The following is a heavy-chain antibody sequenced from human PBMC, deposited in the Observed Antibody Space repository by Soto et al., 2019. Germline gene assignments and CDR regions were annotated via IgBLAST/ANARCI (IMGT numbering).Heavy chain of an antibody. V-gene: IGHV3-23*01. Sequence: GGSLRLSCEVSGFTLTSYGINFFRHSACKGLEWVSTIGRGGDTFYADSVRGRFTISRDNSKNTLFLQMNSLRAEDTALYFCAKDGTTAGIHYYGMDIWGQGTTVTVSS. CDR1: GFTLTSYG. CDR2: IGRGGDT. CDR3: AKDGTTAGIHYYGMDI. D-gene: IGHD1-1*01. J-gene: IGHJ6*02.